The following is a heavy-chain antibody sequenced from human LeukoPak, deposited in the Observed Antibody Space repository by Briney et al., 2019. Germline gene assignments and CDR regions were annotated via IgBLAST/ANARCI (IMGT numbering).Heavy chain of an antibody. CDR1: GYSISSGYY. Sequence: SETLSLTCTVSGYSISSGYYWGWIRQPPGKGLEWIGSIYHSGTTYYNPSLKSRVTISVDTSKNQFSLKLSSVTAADTAVYYCARAGGYGLIDYWGQGTMVTVSS. CDR3: ARAGGYGLIDY. CDR2: IYHSGTT. V-gene: IGHV4-38-2*02. D-gene: IGHD5-18*01. J-gene: IGHJ4*02.